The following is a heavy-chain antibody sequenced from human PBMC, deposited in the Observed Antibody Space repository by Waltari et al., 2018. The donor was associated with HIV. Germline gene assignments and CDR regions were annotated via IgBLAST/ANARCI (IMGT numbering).Heavy chain of an antibody. CDR2: MNPHRGTT. J-gene: IGHJ4*02. D-gene: IGHD1-26*01. CDR1: GYTFTSYD. Sequence: QVQLEQSGAEVKKPGASVKVSCTPSGYTFTSYDIFWVRQATGQGLEWMGWMNPHRGTTAYAQKFQGRVTMTRNTSITTAYMELSSLRSEDTAVYYCARVRRPSGSYYLSYWGQGTLVTVSS. V-gene: IGHV1-8*01. CDR3: ARVRRPSGSYYLSY.